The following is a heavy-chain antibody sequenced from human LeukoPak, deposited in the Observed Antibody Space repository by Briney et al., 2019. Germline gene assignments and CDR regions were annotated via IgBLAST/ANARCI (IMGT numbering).Heavy chain of an antibody. CDR3: ARVAVHSTGWYPSTSDY. Sequence: GGSLRLSCAASGFTFKSYWMTWVRQAPGKGLEWVANIKQDGSEKYYVDSVKGRFTISRDNAKNSLYLQMNSLRAEDTAIYYCARVAVHSTGWYPSTSDYWGQGTLVTVSS. D-gene: IGHD6-19*01. CDR1: GFTFKSYW. J-gene: IGHJ4*02. V-gene: IGHV3-7*01. CDR2: IKQDGSEK.